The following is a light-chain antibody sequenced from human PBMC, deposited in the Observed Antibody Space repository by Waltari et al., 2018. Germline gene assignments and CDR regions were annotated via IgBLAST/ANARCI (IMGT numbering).Light chain of an antibody. Sequence: DIVLTQSPAILSLSPGERASLSSRASQSVTNYLAWYQQKPGQPPRLLIYDTSNRATGIPARFSGSGFGTDFTLTISSLEPEDFAVYYCQQRRNWPLTFGGGTKVEIK. CDR3: QQRRNWPLT. J-gene: IGKJ4*01. V-gene: IGKV3-11*01. CDR1: QSVTNY. CDR2: DTS.